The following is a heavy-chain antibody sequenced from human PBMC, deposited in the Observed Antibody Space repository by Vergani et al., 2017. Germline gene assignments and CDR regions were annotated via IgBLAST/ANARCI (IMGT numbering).Heavy chain of an antibody. CDR3: AKDXHYDVWSGLPGGWYFDL. CDR1: GFTLDDYA. Sequence: EVQLVESGGGLVQPGRSLRLSCAASGFTLDDYAMHWVRQAPGKGLEWVSGISWNSGSIGYADSVKGRFTISRDNAKNSLYLQINSLRAEDTALYYCAKDXHYDVWSGLPGGWYFDLWGRGTLVTVSS. J-gene: IGHJ2*01. V-gene: IGHV3-9*01. CDR2: ISWNSGSI. D-gene: IGHD3-3*01.